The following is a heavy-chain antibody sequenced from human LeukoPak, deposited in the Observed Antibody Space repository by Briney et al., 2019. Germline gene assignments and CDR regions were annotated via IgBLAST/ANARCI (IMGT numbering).Heavy chain of an antibody. J-gene: IGHJ3*02. CDR3: ASTLYYDILGRPRRDAFDI. CDR2: IYYSGST. Sequence: NPSETLSLTCTVSGGSISSSSYYWGWIRQPPGKGLEWIGSIYYSGSTYYNPSLKSRVTISVDTSKNQFSLKLSSVTAADTAVYYCASTLYYDILGRPRRDAFDIWGQGTMVTVSS. CDR1: GGSISSSSYY. D-gene: IGHD3-9*01. V-gene: IGHV4-39*07.